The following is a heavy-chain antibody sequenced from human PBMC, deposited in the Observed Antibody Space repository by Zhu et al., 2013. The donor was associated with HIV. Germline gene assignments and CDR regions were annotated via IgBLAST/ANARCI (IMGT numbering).Heavy chain of an antibody. D-gene: IGHD3-22*01. Sequence: QVQLVQSGAEVKKPGSSVKVSCKASGGTFSSYAISWVRQAPGQGLEWMGGIIPIFGTANYAQKFQGRVTITADKSTSTAYMELSSLRSEDTAVYYCARGRRGSDYYDSSGYYRPETYFDYWGQGTLVTVSS. CDR3: ARGRRGSDYYDSSGYYRPETYFDY. CDR1: GGTFSSYA. V-gene: IGHV1-69*06. CDR2: IIPIFGTA. J-gene: IGHJ4*02.